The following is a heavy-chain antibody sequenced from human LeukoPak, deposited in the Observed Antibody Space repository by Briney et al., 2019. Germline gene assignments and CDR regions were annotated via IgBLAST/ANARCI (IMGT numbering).Heavy chain of an antibody. Sequence: GGSLRLSCAASGFSVSSNYMSWVRQAPGKGLEWVSVIYSGGSTYYADSVKGRFTISRDNSKNTLYLQMNSLRAEDTAVYYCAKSGVVGARSYFDYWGQGTLVTVSS. J-gene: IGHJ4*02. CDR2: IYSGGST. CDR3: AKSGVVGARSYFDY. V-gene: IGHV3-53*01. CDR1: GFSVSSNY. D-gene: IGHD1-26*01.